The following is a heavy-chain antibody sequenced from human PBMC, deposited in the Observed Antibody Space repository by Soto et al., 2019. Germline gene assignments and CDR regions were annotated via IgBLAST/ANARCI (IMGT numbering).Heavy chain of an antibody. V-gene: IGHV4-30-4*01. CDR1: GGSISSGNDY. Sequence: SETLSLTCTVSGGSISSGNDYWSWIRQPPGKGLEWIGFISYSGSAYYNPSLKSRVTISVDTSKNQFSLNLSFVTAADTAVYYCATMGTPATGLSYFDYWGQGTLVTVSS. D-gene: IGHD2-15*01. CDR3: ATMGTPATGLSYFDY. CDR2: ISYSGSA. J-gene: IGHJ4*02.